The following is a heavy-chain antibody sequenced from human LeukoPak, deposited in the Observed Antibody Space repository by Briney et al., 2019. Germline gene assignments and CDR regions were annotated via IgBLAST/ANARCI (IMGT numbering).Heavy chain of an antibody. J-gene: IGHJ4*02. V-gene: IGHV3-23*01. Sequence: GGSLRLSCPASGFTFRSYAMSWVRQAPGKRVEWVSAISSSSTNTYYADSVKGRFTISRDNSKNTLYLQMNSLKAEDTAVYYCAKPSSGYGSFDSWGQGTLVTVSS. D-gene: IGHD6-19*01. CDR3: AKPSSGYGSFDS. CDR1: GFTFRSYA. CDR2: ISSSSTNT.